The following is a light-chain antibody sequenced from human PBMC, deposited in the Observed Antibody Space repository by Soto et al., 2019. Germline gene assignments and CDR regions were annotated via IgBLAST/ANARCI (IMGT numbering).Light chain of an antibody. CDR3: QQYDNLPIT. CDR1: QTISRY. J-gene: IGKJ5*01. CDR2: DAS. Sequence: DIQMTQSPSSLSASVGDRFTITCRASQTISRYLNWYQQKPGKAPKLLIYDASNLETGVPSRFSGSGSGTDFTFTISSLQPEDIATYYCQQYDNLPITFGQGTRLEIK. V-gene: IGKV1-33*01.